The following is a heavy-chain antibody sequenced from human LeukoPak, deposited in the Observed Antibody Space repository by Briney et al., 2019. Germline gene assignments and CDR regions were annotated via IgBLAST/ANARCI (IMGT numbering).Heavy chain of an antibody. CDR3: VRDLYQGGY. CDR1: GFTFSSYG. D-gene: IGHD3-16*01. V-gene: IGHV3-33*01. J-gene: IGHJ4*02. CDR2: IWYDGSNK. Sequence: GRSLRLSCAASGFTFSSYGMHWVRQAPGKGLEWVAAIWYDGSNKYYADSVKGRFTISRDNSKNTLYLQMNSLRAEDTAVYYCVRDLYQGGYWGQGTLVTVSS.